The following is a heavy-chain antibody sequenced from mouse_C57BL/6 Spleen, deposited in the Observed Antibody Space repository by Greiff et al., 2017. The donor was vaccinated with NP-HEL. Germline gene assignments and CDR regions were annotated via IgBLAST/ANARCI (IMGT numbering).Heavy chain of an antibody. CDR2: ISSGSSTI. V-gene: IGHV5-17*01. CDR1: GFTFSDYG. Sequence: EVKVVESGGGLVKPGGSLKLSCAASGFTFSDYGMHWVRQAPEKGLEWVAYISSGSSTIYYADTVKGRFTISRDNAKNTLFLQMTSLRSEDTAMYYCAKTPYYDYLDYYAMDYWGQGTSVTVSS. J-gene: IGHJ4*01. D-gene: IGHD2-4*01. CDR3: AKTPYYDYLDYYAMDY.